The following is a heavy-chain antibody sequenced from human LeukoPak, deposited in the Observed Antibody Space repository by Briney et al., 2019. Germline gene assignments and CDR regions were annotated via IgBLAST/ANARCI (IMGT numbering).Heavy chain of an antibody. D-gene: IGHD6-13*01. CDR1: GYTFTSYD. Sequence: ASVKVSCKASGYTFTSYDINWVRQAPGQGLEWMGWMNPNSGNTGYAQKFQGRVTMTRNTSISTAYMELSSPRSEDTAVYYCARGKVRAAAGVRSYYFDYWGQGTLVTVSS. V-gene: IGHV1-8*01. CDR3: ARGKVRAAAGVRSYYFDY. CDR2: MNPNSGNT. J-gene: IGHJ4*02.